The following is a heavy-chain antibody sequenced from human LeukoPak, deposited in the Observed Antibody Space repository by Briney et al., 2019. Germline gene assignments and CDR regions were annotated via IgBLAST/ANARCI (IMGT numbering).Heavy chain of an antibody. CDR1: GYTFTSYG. CDR2: MNPNSGNT. CDR3: ARGSYFRWFDP. D-gene: IGHD5-18*01. V-gene: IGHV1-8*03. J-gene: IGHJ5*02. Sequence: GASVKVSCKASGYTFTSYGINWVRQATGQGLEWMGWMNPNSGNTGYAQKFQGRVTITRNTSISTAYMELSSLRSEDTAVYYCARGSYFRWFDPWGQGTLVTVSS.